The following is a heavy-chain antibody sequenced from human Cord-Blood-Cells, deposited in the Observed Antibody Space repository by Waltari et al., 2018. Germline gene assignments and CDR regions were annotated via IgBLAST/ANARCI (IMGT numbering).Heavy chain of an antibody. CDR3: ARPSLTYYYDSSGYDL. D-gene: IGHD3-22*01. Sequence: QVQLVQSGAEVKTPGSSVKVSCKASGGTFSSYAISWVRQAPGQGLEWMGRIIPILGIANYAQKFQGRVTITADKSTSTAYMELSSLRSEDTAVYYCARPSLTYYYDSSGYDLWGQGTLVTVSS. J-gene: IGHJ4*02. CDR2: IIPILGIA. V-gene: IGHV1-69*09. CDR1: GGTFSSYA.